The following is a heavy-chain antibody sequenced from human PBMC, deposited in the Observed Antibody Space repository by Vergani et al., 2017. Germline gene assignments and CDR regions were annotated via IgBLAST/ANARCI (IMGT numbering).Heavy chain of an antibody. D-gene: IGHD1-26*01. CDR2: ISSDGQQK. J-gene: IGHJ1*01. CDR3: ATKSCGTPGCQIGDFRE. Sequence: QVHLEESGGGVVQPGRSLRLSCVVSGFTSRYYGMHWVRQAPGKGLEWVAVISSDGQQKYYADSVKGRFTISRDNSKSTLYLQMNSLRTEDTAVYYCATKSCGTPGCQIGDFREWGQGTLVTVSS. CDR1: GFTSRYYG. V-gene: IGHV3-30*03.